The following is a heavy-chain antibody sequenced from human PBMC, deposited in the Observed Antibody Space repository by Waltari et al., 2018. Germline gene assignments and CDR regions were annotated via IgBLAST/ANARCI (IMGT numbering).Heavy chain of an antibody. Sequence: QVQLQESGPGLVKPSETLSLTCSVSGDSINSFYYWGWIRQPPGKGLEWIGSFYHSGSTYYNPSLKSRVTISVDTSKNQFSLKLSSVTAADTAVYYCARDSGKVAATPSGYWGQGTLVTVSS. V-gene: IGHV4-38-2*02. D-gene: IGHD2-15*01. CDR2: FYHSGST. J-gene: IGHJ4*02. CDR1: GDSINSFYY. CDR3: ARDSGKVAATPSGY.